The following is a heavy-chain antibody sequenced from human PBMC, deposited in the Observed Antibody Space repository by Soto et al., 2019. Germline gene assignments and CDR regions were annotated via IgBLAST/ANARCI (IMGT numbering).Heavy chain of an antibody. Sequence: SETLSLTCTVSGASISSYFWSWIRQPAGKGLEWIGRIYTSGSTDYNPSLESRVTMSVDTSKKQVSLKLTSVTAADTAVYYCAAICSNPSYYGTDVWGQGTSGTVS. CDR3: AAICSNPSYYGTDV. CDR1: GASISSYF. CDR2: IYTSGST. V-gene: IGHV4-4*07. D-gene: IGHD2-2*01. J-gene: IGHJ6*02.